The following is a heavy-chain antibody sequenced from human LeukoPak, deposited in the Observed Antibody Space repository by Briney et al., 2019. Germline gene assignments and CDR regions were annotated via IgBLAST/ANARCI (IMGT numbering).Heavy chain of an antibody. D-gene: IGHD3-3*01. CDR2: IYTSGST. Sequence: SQTLSLTCTVSGGSISSGSYYWSWIRQPAGKGLEWIGRIYTSGSTNYNPSLKSRVTISVDTSKNQFSLKLSSVTAADTAVYYCAGGHFGFWSGSFDYWGQGTLVTVSS. V-gene: IGHV4-61*02. CDR3: AGGHFGFWSGSFDY. J-gene: IGHJ4*02. CDR1: GGSISSGSYY.